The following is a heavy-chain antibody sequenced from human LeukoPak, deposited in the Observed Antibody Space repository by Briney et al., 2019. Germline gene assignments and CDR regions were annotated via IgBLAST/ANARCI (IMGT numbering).Heavy chain of an antibody. D-gene: IGHD2-21*02. CDR3: ATGLAYCGGDCYDY. CDR1: GFTFSSYS. V-gene: IGHV3-48*01. J-gene: IGHJ4*02. CDR2: ISSSSSTI. Sequence: PGGSLRLSCAASGFTFSSYSMNWVRQAPGKGLEWVSYISSSSSTIYYADSVKGRFTISRDNAKNSLYLQMNSLRAEDTAVYYCATGLAYCGGDCYDYWGQETLVTVSS.